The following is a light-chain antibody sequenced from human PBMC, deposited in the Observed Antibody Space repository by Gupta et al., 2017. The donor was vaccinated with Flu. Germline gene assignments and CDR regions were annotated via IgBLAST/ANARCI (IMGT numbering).Light chain of an antibody. Sequence: QSALTQPASVSGSPGQSITISCTGTSSDVGGDNYVSWYQQYPGKAPKLMIYEVTHRPSGVANRFSGAKSGTTASLTSAGLQAEDEADYYCSSEATNSDLVVFGGGTKLTVL. CDR2: EVT. V-gene: IGLV2-14*01. J-gene: IGLJ3*02. CDR3: SSEATNSDLVV. CDR1: SSDVGGDNY.